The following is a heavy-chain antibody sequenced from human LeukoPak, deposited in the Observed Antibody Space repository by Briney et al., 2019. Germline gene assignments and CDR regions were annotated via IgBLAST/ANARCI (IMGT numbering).Heavy chain of an antibody. J-gene: IGHJ4*02. CDR3: AREGTGDGSALGDY. CDR1: GGTFSSYA. Sequence: ASVKVSCKASGGTFSSYAISWVRQAPGQGLEWMGRIIPILGIANYAQKFQGRVTITADKSTSTAYMELRSLRSEDTAVYYCAREGTGDGSALGDYWGQGTLVTVSS. CDR2: IIPILGIA. V-gene: IGHV1-69*04. D-gene: IGHD7-27*01.